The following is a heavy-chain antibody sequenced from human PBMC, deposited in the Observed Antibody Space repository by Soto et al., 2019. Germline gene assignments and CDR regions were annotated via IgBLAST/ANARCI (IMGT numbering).Heavy chain of an antibody. Sequence: PSETLSLTCTVSGGSISSYYWSWIRQPPGKGLEWIGYIYYSGSTNYNPSLKSRVTISVDTSKNQFSLKLSSVTAADTAVYYCARDSFDYLGWFDPWGQGTLVTVSS. V-gene: IGHV4-59*12. CDR1: GGSISSYY. CDR3: ARDSFDYLGWFDP. J-gene: IGHJ5*02. CDR2: IYYSGST. D-gene: IGHD3-9*01.